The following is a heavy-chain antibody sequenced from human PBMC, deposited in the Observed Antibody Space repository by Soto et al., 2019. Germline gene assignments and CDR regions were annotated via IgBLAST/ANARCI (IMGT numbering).Heavy chain of an antibody. V-gene: IGHV1-3*01. CDR1: GYTFTSYA. Sequence: QVHLVQSGAEVRKPGAGVKVSCKASGYTFTSYAMHWVRQAPGQRLEWMGWINAGNGNTKYSQKFQGRVTITRDTSASTAYMELSSLRSEDTAVYYCARDSRYYDILTGSSGVLAYWGQGTLVTVSS. CDR3: ARDSRYYDILTGSSGVLAY. J-gene: IGHJ4*02. CDR2: INAGNGNT. D-gene: IGHD3-9*01.